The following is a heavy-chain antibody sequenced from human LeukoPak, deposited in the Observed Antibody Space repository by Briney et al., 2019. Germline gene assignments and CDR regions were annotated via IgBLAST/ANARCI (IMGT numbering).Heavy chain of an antibody. D-gene: IGHD3-16*01. Sequence: SETLSLTCTVSGGSISSSYWSWIRQPAGKGLEWIGYIYYSGSTNYNPSLKSRVTISVDTSKNQFSLKLSSVTAADTAVYYCARGRGDDAFDIWGQGTMVTVSS. J-gene: IGHJ3*02. CDR3: ARGRGDDAFDI. CDR2: IYYSGST. CDR1: GGSISSSY. V-gene: IGHV4-59*01.